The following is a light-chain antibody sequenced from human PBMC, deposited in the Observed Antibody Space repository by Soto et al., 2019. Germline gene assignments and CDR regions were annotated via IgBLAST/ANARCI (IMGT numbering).Light chain of an antibody. Sequence: SVLTQPPSVSAAPGQRVSISCSGSSSNIGNNYVSWYQQLPGTAPKLLIYDNDKRPSGIPDRFSGSKSGTSATLGITGLQTGDEADYCCGTWDNSLNAYVFGAGTKVTVL. V-gene: IGLV1-51*01. CDR1: SSNIGNNY. CDR2: DND. J-gene: IGLJ1*01. CDR3: GTWDNSLNAYV.